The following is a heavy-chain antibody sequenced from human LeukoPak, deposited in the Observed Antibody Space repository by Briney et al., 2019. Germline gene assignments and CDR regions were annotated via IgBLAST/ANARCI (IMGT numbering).Heavy chain of an antibody. CDR1: GGSINRYF. D-gene: IGHD6-13*01. CDR2: IYYSGTT. V-gene: IGHV4-59*01. Sequence: SETLSLTCTVSGGSINRYFWSWIRQPPGKGLEWIGHIYYSGTTNYNPSLKSRVTVSVDMSKNQFSLKLTSVTAADTAVYYCARRGSSWYYFDYWGQGTLVTVSS. CDR3: ARRGSSWYYFDY. J-gene: IGHJ4*02.